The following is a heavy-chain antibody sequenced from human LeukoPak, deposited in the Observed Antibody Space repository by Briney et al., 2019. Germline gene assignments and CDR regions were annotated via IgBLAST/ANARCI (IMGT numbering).Heavy chain of an antibody. D-gene: IGHD6-19*01. V-gene: IGHV4-59*13. Sequence: SETLSLTCSLSGGSISNYYWSWFRQPPGKGLEWFGYIHNSATTIYNPSLKSRATTSLDTSKNPFSLKLRSVTAADTAVYYCARDKQWPGRGYFDYWGQGTLVTVSS. CDR2: IHNSATT. J-gene: IGHJ4*02. CDR1: GGSISNYY. CDR3: ARDKQWPGRGYFDY.